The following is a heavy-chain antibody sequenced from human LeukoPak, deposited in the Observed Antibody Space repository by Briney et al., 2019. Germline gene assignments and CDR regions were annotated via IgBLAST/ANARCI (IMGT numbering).Heavy chain of an antibody. CDR1: GYTFTSYG. V-gene: IGHV1-18*01. Sequence: ASVKVSCKASGYTFTSYGISWVRQAPGQGREWMGWISAYNGNTNYAQKLQGRVTMTTDTSTSTAYMELRSLRSDDTAVYYCARDSSDGIAAAEGFDYWGQGTLVTVSS. J-gene: IGHJ4*02. CDR2: ISAYNGNT. D-gene: IGHD6-13*01. CDR3: ARDSSDGIAAAEGFDY.